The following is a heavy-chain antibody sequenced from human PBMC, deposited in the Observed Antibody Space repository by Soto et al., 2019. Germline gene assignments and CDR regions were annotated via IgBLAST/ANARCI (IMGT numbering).Heavy chain of an antibody. CDR3: ARMNYYDTSGYPFDY. V-gene: IGHV4-59*01. CDR2: IYYSGSS. CDR1: GGSISSYY. Sequence: PSETLSLTCTVSGGSISSYYWSWIRQPPGKGLEWIAYIYYSGSSNYNPSLKSRVTMSADTSKNQFSLKLNSVTAADTAVYYCARMNYYDTSGYPFDYWGQGMMVTVSS. D-gene: IGHD3-22*01. J-gene: IGHJ4*02.